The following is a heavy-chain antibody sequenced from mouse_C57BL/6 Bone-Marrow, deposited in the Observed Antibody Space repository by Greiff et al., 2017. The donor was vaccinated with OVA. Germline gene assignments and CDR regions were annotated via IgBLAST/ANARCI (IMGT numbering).Heavy chain of an antibody. CDR2: INPGSGGT. V-gene: IGHV1-54*01. J-gene: IGHJ3*01. D-gene: IGHD3-2*02. CDR3: ARGSTAQARGFAY. Sequence: VQVVESGAELVRPGTSVKVSCKASGYAFTNYLIEWVKQRPGQGLEWIGVINPGSGGTNYNEKFKGKATLTADKSSSTAYMQLSSLTSEDSAVYCCARGSTAQARGFAYWGQGTLVTVSA. CDR1: GYAFTNYL.